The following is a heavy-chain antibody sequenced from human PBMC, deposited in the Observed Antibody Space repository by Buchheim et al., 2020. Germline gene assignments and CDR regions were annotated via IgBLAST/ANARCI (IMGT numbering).Heavy chain of an antibody. V-gene: IGHV3-74*01. CDR3: ARGYGSYYFDY. CDR1: GLTFSSYW. D-gene: IGHD5-18*01. Sequence: EVQLVESGGGLVQPGGSLRLSCAVSGLTFSSYWMHWVRQVPGKGLVWVSRIKSDGSSTSYADSVRGRFTISRDSAKNTLYLQMDSLRAEDTAVYYCARGYGSYYFDYWGQGTL. CDR2: IKSDGSST. J-gene: IGHJ4*02.